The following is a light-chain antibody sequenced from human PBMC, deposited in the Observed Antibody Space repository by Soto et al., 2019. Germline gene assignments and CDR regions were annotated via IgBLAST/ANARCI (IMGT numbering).Light chain of an antibody. CDR2: GAS. CDR1: QSVSSN. J-gene: IGKJ3*01. V-gene: IGKV3-15*01. Sequence: EIVMTQSPATLSVSPGERATLSCRASQSVSSNLAWYQQKPGQAPRLLIYGASTRATGIPARFSGSGSGTDFTLTISSLQSEDFAVYYGQQYNNWPFTFGPGTKVDI. CDR3: QQYNNWPFT.